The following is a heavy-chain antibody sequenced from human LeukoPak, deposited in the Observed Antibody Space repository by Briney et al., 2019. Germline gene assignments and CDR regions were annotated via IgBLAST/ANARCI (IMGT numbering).Heavy chain of an antibody. CDR3: AKNGGPHGMDV. Sequence: GGPLRLSCAASGFTFSNFWMSWVRQVPGKGLEWVAITKQDGSERYYVDSVKGRFTISRDNAKNSLYLQMNSLRAEDTAVYYCAKNGGPHGMDVWGQGTTITVSS. J-gene: IGHJ6*02. CDR2: TKQDGSER. D-gene: IGHD3-10*01. V-gene: IGHV3-7*02. CDR1: GFTFSNFW.